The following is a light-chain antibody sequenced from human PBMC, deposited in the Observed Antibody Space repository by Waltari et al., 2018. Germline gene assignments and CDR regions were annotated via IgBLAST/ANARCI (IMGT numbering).Light chain of an antibody. V-gene: IGLV3-25*03. CDR3: QSADTDFANHVL. Sequence: SYDLTQPPSVSVSPGQTARITCSGNALPKLYSYWYQQKSGQAPLLLIYKDTQRASGIPERFSGSTSGTTVTLTISGVQAEDAADYYCQSADTDFANHVLFGGGTQLTVL. J-gene: IGLJ2*01. CDR2: KDT. CDR1: ALPKLY.